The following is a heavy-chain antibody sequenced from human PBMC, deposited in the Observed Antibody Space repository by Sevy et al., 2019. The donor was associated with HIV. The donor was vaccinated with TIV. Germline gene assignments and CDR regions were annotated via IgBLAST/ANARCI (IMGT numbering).Heavy chain of an antibody. CDR1: GGSISSSSYY. D-gene: IGHD3-3*01. CDR3: AREAVGISIFGVVDG. Sequence: SETLSLTCTVSGGSISSSSYYWGWIRQSPGQELEWIGSIYYSGTTYYNPSLKSRVTISIDTSKNQFSLNLNSVTAADTAVYYCAREAVGISIFGVVDGWGQGTLVTVSS. CDR2: IYYSGTT. V-gene: IGHV4-39*02. J-gene: IGHJ4*02.